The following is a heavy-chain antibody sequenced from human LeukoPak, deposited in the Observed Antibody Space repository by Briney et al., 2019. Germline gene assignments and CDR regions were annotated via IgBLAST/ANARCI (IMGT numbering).Heavy chain of an antibody. CDR2: ISTYNGNT. V-gene: IGHV1-18*04. CDR1: GYTFTGYY. J-gene: IGHJ4*02. D-gene: IGHD6-6*01. CDR3: AGGADLPSSRLN. Sequence: GASVKVSCKASGYTFTGYYMHWVRQAPGQGLEWMGWISTYNGNTKYAQKFQGRVTMTTDTSTSTAYMELRSLRSDDTAVYYCAGGADLPSSRLNWGQGTLVTVSS.